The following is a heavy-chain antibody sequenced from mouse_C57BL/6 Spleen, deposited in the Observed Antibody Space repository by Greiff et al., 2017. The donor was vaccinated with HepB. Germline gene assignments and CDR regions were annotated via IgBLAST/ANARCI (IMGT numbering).Heavy chain of an antibody. CDR2: IYPGSGST. V-gene: IGHV1-55*01. J-gene: IGHJ1*03. CDR1: GYTFTSYC. CDR3: AIRYYGSPLDV. D-gene: IGHD1-1*01. Sequence: QVQLQQSGAELVKPGASVKMSCKASGYTFTSYCITWVKQRPGQGLEWIGDIYPGSGSTNYNEKFKSKATLTVDTSSSTAYMQLSSLTSEDSAVSYCAIRYYGSPLDVWGTGTTVTVSS.